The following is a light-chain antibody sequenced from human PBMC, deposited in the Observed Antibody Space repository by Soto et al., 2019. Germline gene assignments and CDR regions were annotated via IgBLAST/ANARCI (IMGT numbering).Light chain of an antibody. Sequence: SYELTQPPSVSVSPGQTASITCSGDKLGDKYTCWFQQRPGQSPVLVIYQDSERPSGIPERFSGSNSGNTATLTISGTQAMDEADYYCQVWDSIVVFGGGTKVTVL. CDR2: QDS. CDR1: KLGDKY. CDR3: QVWDSIVV. J-gene: IGLJ2*01. V-gene: IGLV3-1*01.